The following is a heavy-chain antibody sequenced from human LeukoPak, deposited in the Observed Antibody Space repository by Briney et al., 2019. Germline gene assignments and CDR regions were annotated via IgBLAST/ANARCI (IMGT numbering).Heavy chain of an antibody. CDR1: GYTFTGYY. D-gene: IGHD3-3*01. V-gene: IGHV1-2*02. CDR2: INPNSGGT. CDR3: ARDAAGYYDFWSGYFGSSCYFDY. Sequence: GASVKVSCKASGYTFTGYYMHWVRQAPGQGLEWMGWINPNSGGTNFAQKFQGRVTMTRDTSISTAYMELSRLRSDDTAVYYCARDAAGYYDFWSGYFGSSCYFDYWGQGTLVTVSS. J-gene: IGHJ4*02.